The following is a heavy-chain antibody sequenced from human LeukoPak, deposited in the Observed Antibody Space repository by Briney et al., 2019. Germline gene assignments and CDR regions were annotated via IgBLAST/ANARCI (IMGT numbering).Heavy chain of an antibody. CDR2: ISGSGGST. Sequence: GGSLRLSCAASGFTFSSYAMSWVRQAPGKGLEWVSAISGSGGSTYYADSVKGRFTISRDNSKNTPYLQMNSLRAEDTAVYYCAKWGVYCSGGSCHGLGFDYWGQGTLVTVSS. D-gene: IGHD2-15*01. CDR3: AKWGVYCSGGSCHGLGFDY. J-gene: IGHJ4*02. CDR1: GFTFSSYA. V-gene: IGHV3-23*01.